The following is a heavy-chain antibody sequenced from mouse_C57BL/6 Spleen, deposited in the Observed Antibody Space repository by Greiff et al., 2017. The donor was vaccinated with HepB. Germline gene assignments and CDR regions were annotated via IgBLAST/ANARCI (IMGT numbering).Heavy chain of an antibody. CDR2: IYPRSGNT. CDR3: ARAPYDYVYFDY. D-gene: IGHD2-4*01. V-gene: IGHV1-81*01. Sequence: QVQLQQSGAELARPGASVKLSCKASGYTFTSYGISWVKQRTGQGLEWIGEIYPRSGNTYYNEKFKGKATLTAYKSSSTAYMELRSLTSEDSAVYFCARAPYDYVYFDYWGQGTTLTVSS. J-gene: IGHJ2*01. CDR1: GYTFTSYG.